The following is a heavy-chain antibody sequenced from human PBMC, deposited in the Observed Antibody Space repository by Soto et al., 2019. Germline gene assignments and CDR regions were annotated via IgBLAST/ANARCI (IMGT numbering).Heavy chain of an antibody. CDR1: GFTFSSYW. Sequence: GGSLRLSCAASGFTFSSYWMSWVRQAPGKGLEWVANIKQDGSEKYYVDSVKGRFTISRDNAKNSLYLQMNSLRAEDTAVYYCAREELIYCANGICSFDDWGQATRVTVAS. V-gene: IGHV3-7*01. CDR2: IKQDGSEK. CDR3: AREELIYCANGICSFDD. D-gene: IGHD2-8*01. J-gene: IGHJ4*02.